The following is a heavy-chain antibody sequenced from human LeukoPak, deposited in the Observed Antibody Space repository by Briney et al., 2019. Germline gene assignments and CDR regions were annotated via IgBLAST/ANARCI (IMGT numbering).Heavy chain of an antibody. Sequence: XSYWMNWARQXPGXGLEWVASINHNGNVNYYVDSVKGRFTISRDNAKNSLYLQMSNLRAEDTAVYFCARGGGLDVWGQGATVTVSS. J-gene: IGHJ6*02. V-gene: IGHV3-7*03. CDR2: INHNGNVN. D-gene: IGHD3-16*01. CDR3: ARGGGLDV. CDR1: XSYW.